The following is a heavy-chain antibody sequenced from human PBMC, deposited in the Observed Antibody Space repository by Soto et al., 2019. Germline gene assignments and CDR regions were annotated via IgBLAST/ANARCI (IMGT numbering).Heavy chain of an antibody. D-gene: IGHD6-13*01. CDR2: ISAYNGNT. CDR3: ASFSIAATDPYGMDV. J-gene: IGHJ6*02. CDR1: GYTFTSYG. Sequence: QVQLVQSGAEVKKPGASVKVSCKASGYTFTSYGISWVRQAPGQGLVWMGWISAYNGNTNYAQKLQGRVTMTTDTSTSTAYMELRSLRSDDTAVYYCASFSIAATDPYGMDVWGQGTTVTVSS. V-gene: IGHV1-18*01.